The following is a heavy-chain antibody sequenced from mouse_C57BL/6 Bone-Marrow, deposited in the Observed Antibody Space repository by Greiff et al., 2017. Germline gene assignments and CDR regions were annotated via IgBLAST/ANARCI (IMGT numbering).Heavy chain of an antibody. V-gene: IGHV1-26*01. D-gene: IGHD1-1*01. CDR1: GYTFTDYY. J-gene: IGHJ2*01. Sequence: EVQLQQSGPELVKPGASVKISCKASGYTFTDYYMNWVKQSHGRSLEWFGDIIPNNGGTSYNQKFKGKATLTVDKSSSTAYMELRSLTSEDSAVYYCANIGRYYGSRVQDYWGQGTTLTVSA. CDR3: ANIGRYYGSRVQDY. CDR2: IIPNNGGT.